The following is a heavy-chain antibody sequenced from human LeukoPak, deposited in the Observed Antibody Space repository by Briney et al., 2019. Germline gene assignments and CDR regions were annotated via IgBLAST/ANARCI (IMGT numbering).Heavy chain of an antibody. CDR1: GFTFEDYT. CDR3: AKERRGFYMDA. V-gene: IGHV3-43*01. CDR2: ISWDGGST. Sequence: GGSLRLSCAASGFTFEDYTMHWVRQAPGKGLEWVSLISWDGGSTYYADSVKGRFTISRDNSKNTLYLQMNSLRAEDTAVYYCAKERRGFYMDAWGTGTTVTISS. J-gene: IGHJ6*03.